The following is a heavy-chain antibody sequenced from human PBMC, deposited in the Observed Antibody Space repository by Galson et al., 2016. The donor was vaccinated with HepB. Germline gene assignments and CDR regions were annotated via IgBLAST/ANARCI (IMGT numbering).Heavy chain of an antibody. J-gene: IGHJ6*03. D-gene: IGHD6-19*01. CDR2: IYSSEDT. CDR1: GGSISSDYY. V-gene: IGHV4-39*01. CDR3: ATGIVVAGKYYYHYMNV. Sequence: ETLSLTCIVSGGSISSDYYWGWIRQPPGRGLEWIGSIYSSEDTYYNPSLKSRVTISVDTPKNQFSLRLDSVTAADTGLYYCATGIVVAGKYYYHYMNVWGKGTTVPVSS.